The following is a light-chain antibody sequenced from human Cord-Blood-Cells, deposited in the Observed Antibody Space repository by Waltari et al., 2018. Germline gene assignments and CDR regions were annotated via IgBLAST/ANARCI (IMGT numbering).Light chain of an antibody. Sequence: SYVLTQPPSVSVAPGQTASITCGGNNLGSKSVHWYQQKAGQAPVLFVYDDSDRPSGIPERFSGSNSGNTATLTISRVEAGDEADYYCQVWDSSSDHPVFGTGTKVTVL. CDR2: DDS. CDR1: NLGSKS. J-gene: IGLJ1*01. CDR3: QVWDSSSDHPV. V-gene: IGLV3-21*02.